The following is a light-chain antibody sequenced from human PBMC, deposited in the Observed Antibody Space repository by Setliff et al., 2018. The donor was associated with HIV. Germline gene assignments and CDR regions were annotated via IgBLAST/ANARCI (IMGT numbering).Light chain of an antibody. CDR1: SSDVGGYNY. J-gene: IGLJ1*01. Sequence: QSALTQPASVSGSPGQSITISCTGTSSDVGGYNYVSWYQQHPGKAPKLMIYDVSNRPSGVSNRFSGSKSGNTASLTISGLQAEDEANYYCRSYASSSTLPYVFGTGTKVTV. CDR3: RSYASSSTLPYV. V-gene: IGLV2-14*03. CDR2: DVS.